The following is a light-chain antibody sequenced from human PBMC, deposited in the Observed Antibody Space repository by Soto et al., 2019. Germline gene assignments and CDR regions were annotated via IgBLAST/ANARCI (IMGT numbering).Light chain of an antibody. Sequence: DIQMTQSLSTLSASVGDRVTISCRASHSIYSCLAWYQQKPGKAPKLLTYDASSLESGVPSRFSGSGSGTEFTLTISSLQPDDFATYYCQQYNSYSPWTFGQGTKVDIK. CDR1: HSIYSC. CDR2: DAS. V-gene: IGKV1-5*01. J-gene: IGKJ1*01. CDR3: QQYNSYSPWT.